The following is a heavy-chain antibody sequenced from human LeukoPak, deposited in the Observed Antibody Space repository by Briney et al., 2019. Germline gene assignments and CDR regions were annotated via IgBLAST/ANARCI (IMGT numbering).Heavy chain of an antibody. V-gene: IGHV3-30*18. J-gene: IGHJ4*02. CDR3: AKDATIFGDQYFDY. D-gene: IGHD3-10*01. Sequence: GGSLRLSCAASGFTFSSHGMHWVRQAPGKALEWVAVTSYDGTTKYYADSAKGRFNISRDNSKNILYLQMNSLRVDDTAVYYCAKDATIFGDQYFDYWGQGTLVIVSS. CDR1: GFTFSSHG. CDR2: TSYDGTTK.